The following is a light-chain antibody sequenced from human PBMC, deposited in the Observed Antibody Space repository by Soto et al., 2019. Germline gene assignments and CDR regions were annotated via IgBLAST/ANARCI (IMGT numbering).Light chain of an antibody. CDR1: QSVLYSSNNKNY. Sequence: DIVMTQSPDSLAVSLGEKATINCKSSQSVLYSSNNKNYLAWYQQKPGQPPKLLIYWASTREPGVPDRFSGSGSGTDFTLTISSLQAEDVAVYYCQYGFTFGPGTKVDIK. CDR2: WAS. CDR3: QYGFT. V-gene: IGKV4-1*01. J-gene: IGKJ3*01.